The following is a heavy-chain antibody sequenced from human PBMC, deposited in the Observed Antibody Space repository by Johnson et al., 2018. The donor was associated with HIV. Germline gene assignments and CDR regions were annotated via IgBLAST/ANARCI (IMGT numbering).Heavy chain of an antibody. CDR2: IYSGGST. J-gene: IGHJ3*02. Sequence: VQLVESGEGVVQPGGSLRLSCAASGITFSDYYMSWVRQAPGKGLEWVSVIYSGGSTYYADSVKGRFTISRDNSKNTLYLQMNSLRAEDTAVYYCARGDSSGEAFDIWGQGTMVTVSS. V-gene: IGHV3-66*01. D-gene: IGHD3-22*01. CDR1: GITFSDYY. CDR3: ARGDSSGEAFDI.